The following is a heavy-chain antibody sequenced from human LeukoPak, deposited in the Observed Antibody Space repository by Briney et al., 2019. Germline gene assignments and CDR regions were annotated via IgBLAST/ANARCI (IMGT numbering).Heavy chain of an antibody. CDR3: ARDDGGQGDY. CDR1: GDSVSNNIAT. CDR2: TYYRSRWGN. Sequence: SQTLSLTCAISGDSVSNNIATWNWVRQSPSRGLEWLGRTYYRSRWGNDYAISVKSRITINPDTSRNQFSLQLNSVTPEDTAVYYCARDDGGQGDYWGQGTLVTVSS. V-gene: IGHV6-1*01. J-gene: IGHJ4*02. D-gene: IGHD2-15*01.